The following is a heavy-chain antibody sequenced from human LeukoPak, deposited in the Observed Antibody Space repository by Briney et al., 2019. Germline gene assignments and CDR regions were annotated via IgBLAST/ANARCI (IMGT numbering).Heavy chain of an antibody. CDR1: GFAFSSYS. D-gene: IGHD3-22*01. CDR2: ITSSSSAI. Sequence: QPGGSLSLSCAASGFAFSSYSMSWVRQAPGKGLEWVSYITSSSSAIYYADSVKGRFTISRDNAKNSLYLQMNSLRAEDTAVYYCARKSGSSGYPFDYWGQETVVTVSS. CDR3: ARKSGSSGYPFDY. V-gene: IGHV3-48*01. J-gene: IGHJ4*02.